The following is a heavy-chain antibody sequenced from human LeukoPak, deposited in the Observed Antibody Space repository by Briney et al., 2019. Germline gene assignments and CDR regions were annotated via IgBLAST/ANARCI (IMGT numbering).Heavy chain of an antibody. CDR2: INPNSGGT. Sequence: ASVTVSCKASGYTFTGYYMHWVRQAPGQGLEWMGWINPNSGGTNYAQKFQGRVTMTRDTSISTAYMELSRLRSDDTAVYYCARSVKEGYCSSTSCPEFDYWGQGTLVTVSS. J-gene: IGHJ4*02. D-gene: IGHD2-2*01. V-gene: IGHV1-2*02. CDR1: GYTFTGYY. CDR3: ARSVKEGYCSSTSCPEFDY.